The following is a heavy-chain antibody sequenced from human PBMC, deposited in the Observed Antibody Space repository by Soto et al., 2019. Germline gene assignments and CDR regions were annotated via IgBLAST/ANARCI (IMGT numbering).Heavy chain of an antibody. CDR1: GGTFSSYA. J-gene: IGHJ6*02. D-gene: IGHD4-17*01. CDR3: ARYTVTTTHYYYYYGMDV. CDR2: IIPIFGTA. Sequence: QVQLVQSGAEVKKPGSSVKVSCKASGGTFSSYAISWVRQAPGQGLEWMGGIIPIFGTANYAQKFQGRVTITADDSTSTAYMELSSLRSEDTAVYYCARYTVTTTHYYYYYGMDVWGQGTTVTVSS. V-gene: IGHV1-69*01.